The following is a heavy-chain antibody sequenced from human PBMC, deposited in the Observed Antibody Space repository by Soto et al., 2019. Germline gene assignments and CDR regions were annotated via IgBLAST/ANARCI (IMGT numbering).Heavy chain of an antibody. CDR1: GFTFSSYS. Sequence: SLRLSCAASGFTFSSYSMHWVRQAPGKGLEWVAVISYDGSDKYYADSVKGRFTISRDNSKNTLYLQMNSLRAEDTAVYYCAREAGVYGSGSYGMDVWGQGTTVTVSS. V-gene: IGHV3-30-3*01. CDR3: AREAGVYGSGSYGMDV. J-gene: IGHJ6*02. CDR2: ISYDGSDK. D-gene: IGHD3-10*01.